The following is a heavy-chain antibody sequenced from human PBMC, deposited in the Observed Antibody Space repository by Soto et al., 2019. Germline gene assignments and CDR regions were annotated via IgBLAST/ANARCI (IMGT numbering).Heavy chain of an antibody. CDR1: VFTFRSFT. D-gene: IGHD6-13*01. V-gene: IGHV3-21*01. J-gene: IGHJ5*02. CDR2: ISSNSAYI. CDR3: TRDASRDSSARGWFDP. Sequence: LXLSCAASVFTFRSFTMNWVRQAPWKGLEWVSTISSNSAYIYYTDALRGRFTISRDNAKNSLHLQMNSLRAEDTAVYYCTRDASRDSSARGWFDPWGPGTLVTVSS.